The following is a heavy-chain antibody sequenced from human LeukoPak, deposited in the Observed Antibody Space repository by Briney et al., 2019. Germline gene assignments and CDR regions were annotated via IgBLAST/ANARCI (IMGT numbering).Heavy chain of an antibody. Sequence: GGSLRLSCAASGFTFSSYNMNWVRQAPGKGLEWVSSISTSGTSTYYADSVKGRFTISRDNAKNSLYLQMNSLRAEDTAVYYCAKGITAPTSLPDDDAFDIWGQGTMVTVS. V-gene: IGHV3-21*01. CDR1: GFTFSSYN. J-gene: IGHJ3*02. D-gene: IGHD6-25*01. CDR2: ISTSGTST. CDR3: AKGITAPTSLPDDDAFDI.